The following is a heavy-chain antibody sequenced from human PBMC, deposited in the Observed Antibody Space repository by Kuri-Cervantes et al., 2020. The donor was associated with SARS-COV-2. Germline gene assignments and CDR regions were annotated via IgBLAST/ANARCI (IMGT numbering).Heavy chain of an antibody. J-gene: IGHJ4*02. Sequence: SGPTLVKPTQTLTLTCTFSGFSLSTSGVGVGWIRQPPGKALEWLALIYWDDDKRYSPSLKSKVTITKDTSKNQVVLTVTNMDPVDTATYYCARLRSGWNYGGVVGCFDYLGQGTLVTVSS. CDR3: ARLRSGWNYGGVVGCFDY. CDR1: GFSLSTSGVG. V-gene: IGHV2-5*02. CDR2: IYWDDDK. D-gene: IGHD1-7*01.